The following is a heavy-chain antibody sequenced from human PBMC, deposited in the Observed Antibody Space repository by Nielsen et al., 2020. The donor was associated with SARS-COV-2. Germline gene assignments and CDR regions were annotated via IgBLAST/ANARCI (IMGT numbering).Heavy chain of an antibody. V-gene: IGHV1-2*06. J-gene: IGHJ4*02. CDR3: ARDTSHYSSTTGY. CDR2: INPNSGGT. Sequence: WGRPAPGQGLEWMRRINPNSGGTNYAQKFQDRVTMTRDTSISTAYMELSRLSSDDTAVYYCARDTSHYSSTTGYWGQGTLVTVSS. D-gene: IGHD2-2*01.